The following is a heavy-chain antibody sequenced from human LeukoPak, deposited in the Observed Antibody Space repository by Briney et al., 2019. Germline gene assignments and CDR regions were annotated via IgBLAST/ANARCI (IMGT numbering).Heavy chain of an antibody. CDR1: GFTFSDSS. Sequence: GGSLRLSCTASGFTFSDSSMNWVRQAPGKGLEWLSYISSSSTTIYYADSVKGRFTISRDDAKNSLYLQMNSLRAEDTAVYYCARNLNTADDYWGQGILVTVSS. J-gene: IGHJ4*02. V-gene: IGHV3-48*01. CDR2: ISSSSTTI. D-gene: IGHD5-18*01. CDR3: ARNLNTADDY.